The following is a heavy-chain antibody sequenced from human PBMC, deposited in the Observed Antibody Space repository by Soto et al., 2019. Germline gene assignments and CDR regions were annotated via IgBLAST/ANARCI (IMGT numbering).Heavy chain of an antibody. Sequence: SVKVSCKASVYIFTCRYLYWVRQAPGQALEWMGWIIPYNGNTNYAQKFQDRFSITRESSLSTVYMELRSLRSDDTGMYYCARSALDDDGYHYLDYWGQGTLVTVSS. J-gene: IGHJ4*01. CDR3: ARSALDDDGYHYLDY. CDR2: IIPYNGNT. CDR1: VYIFTCRY. D-gene: IGHD5-18*01. V-gene: IGHV1-45*02.